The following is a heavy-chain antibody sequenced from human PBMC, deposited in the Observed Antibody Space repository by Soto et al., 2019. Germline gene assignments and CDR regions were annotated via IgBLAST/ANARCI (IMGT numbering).Heavy chain of an antibody. CDR1: GYTFTTYY. CDR2: INPSGGSA. D-gene: IGHD5-12*01. Sequence: QVQLVQSGAEVKKPGASVKVSCKASGYTFTTYYIHWVRQAPGQGLEWIGVINPSGGSATYTQNCQDRVTMTRDTSTSTVTMELGSLTTDDTALYYCARSPRLGWLQSWHFYYWGQGALVTVSS. J-gene: IGHJ4*02. CDR3: ARSPRLGWLQSWHFYY. V-gene: IGHV1-46*01.